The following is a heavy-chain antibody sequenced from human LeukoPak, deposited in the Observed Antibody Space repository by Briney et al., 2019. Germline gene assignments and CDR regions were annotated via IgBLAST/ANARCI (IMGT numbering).Heavy chain of an antibody. CDR2: INPNSGGT. V-gene: IGHV1-2*02. CDR3: ARDPQLLWFGELLKSDGMDV. D-gene: IGHD3-10*01. Sequence: ASVKVSCKASGYTFTGYYMHWVRQAPGQRLEWMGWINPNSGGTNYAQKFQGRVTMTRDTSISTAYMELSRLRSDDTAVYYCARDPQLLWFGELLKSDGMDVWGQGTTVTVSS. CDR1: GYTFTGYY. J-gene: IGHJ6*02.